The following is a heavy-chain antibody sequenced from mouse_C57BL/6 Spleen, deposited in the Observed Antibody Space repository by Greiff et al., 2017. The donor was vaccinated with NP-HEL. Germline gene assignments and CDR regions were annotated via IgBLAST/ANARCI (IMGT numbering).Heavy chain of an antibody. CDR1: GFNIKDYY. J-gene: IGHJ2*01. CDR2: IDPEDGDT. V-gene: IGHV14-1*01. D-gene: IGHD1-1*01. CDR3: RGTTVVDSYFDY. Sequence: EVQLQQSGAELVRPGASVKLSCTASGFNIKDYYMHWVKQRPEQGLEWIGRIDPEDGDTEYAPKFQGKATMTADTSSNTAYLQLSSLTSEDTAVYYCRGTTVVDSYFDYWGQGTTLTVSS.